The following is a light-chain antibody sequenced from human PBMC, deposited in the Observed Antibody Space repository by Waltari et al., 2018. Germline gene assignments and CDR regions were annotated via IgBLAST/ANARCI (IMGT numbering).Light chain of an antibody. CDR2: GAS. CDR3: QQYDNLPLT. V-gene: IGKV1-33*01. CDR1: QDISDR. J-gene: IGKJ4*01. Sequence: DIQMTQSPSSLSASVGDRVTVTCQASQDISDRLNLYQQKPGKPPNLLIYGASNLEIGIPSRFSGGGSGTEFTFTLSTLQPEDFATYYCQQYDNLPLTFGGGTRVDIK.